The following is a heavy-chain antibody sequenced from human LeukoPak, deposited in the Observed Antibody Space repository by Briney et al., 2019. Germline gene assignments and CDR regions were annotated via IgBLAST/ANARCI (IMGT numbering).Heavy chain of an antibody. D-gene: IGHD2-2*01. V-gene: IGHV1-18*01. CDR2: ISAYNGNT. J-gene: IGHJ3*02. CDR3: ARDKGYCSSTSCFDAFDI. CDR1: GYTFTSYG. Sequence: ASVKVSCKASGYTFTSYGISWVRQAPGQGLEWMGWISAYNGNTNYAQKLQGRVTMTTDTFTSTAYMELRSLRSDDTAVYYCARDKGYCSSTSCFDAFDIWGQGTMVTVSS.